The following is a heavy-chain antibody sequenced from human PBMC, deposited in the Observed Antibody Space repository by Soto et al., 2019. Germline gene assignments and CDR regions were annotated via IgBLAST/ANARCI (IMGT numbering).Heavy chain of an antibody. V-gene: IGHV1-46*01. D-gene: IGHD2-21*02. J-gene: IGHJ3*02. CDR3: ARAVVVTAGGAFDI. Sequence: QVQLVQSGAEVKKPGASVKVSCKASGYTFTSYYMHWVRQAPGQGLEWMGIINPSGGSTSYEQKFRGRVTMTRDPSPSTLYMELSRLRSEDTAVYSCARAVVVTAGGAFDIWGQGTMVTVSS. CDR2: INPSGGST. CDR1: GYTFTSYY.